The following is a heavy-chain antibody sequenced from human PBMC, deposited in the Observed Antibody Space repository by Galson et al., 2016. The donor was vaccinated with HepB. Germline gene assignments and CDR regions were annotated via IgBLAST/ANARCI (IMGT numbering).Heavy chain of an antibody. CDR3: ARAVGDYGYFGGYHFDQ. J-gene: IGHJ4*02. D-gene: IGHD3-10*01. CDR1: GDPIVSLNW. CDR2: IFHSGTT. Sequence: SETLSLTCTVSGDPIVSLNWWSWVRQPSGKGLEWIGSIFHSGTTRFNPSLNSRLTMSVGTPTRQLRLNLNSVTAADSAVYYCARAVGDYGYFGGYHFDQWGQGALGTVSS. V-gene: IGHV4-4*02.